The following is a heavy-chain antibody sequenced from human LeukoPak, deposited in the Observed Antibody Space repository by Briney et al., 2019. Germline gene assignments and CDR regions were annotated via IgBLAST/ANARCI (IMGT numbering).Heavy chain of an antibody. CDR2: ISGSGGST. V-gene: IGHV3-23*01. J-gene: IGHJ4*02. CDR1: GFTFSTYE. Sequence: PGGSLRLSCAVSGFTFSTYEMNWVRQAPGKGLEWVSAISGSGGSTYYADSVKGRFTISRDNSKNTLYLQMNSLRAEDTAVYYCAKSYDSSGYYYFDYWGQGTLVTVSS. CDR3: AKSYDSSGYYYFDY. D-gene: IGHD3-22*01.